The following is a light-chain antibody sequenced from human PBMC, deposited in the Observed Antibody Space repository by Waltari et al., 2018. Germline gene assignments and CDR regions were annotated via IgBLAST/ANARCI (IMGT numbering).Light chain of an antibody. CDR3: HQRTSWPLT. J-gene: IGKJ4*01. V-gene: IGKV3-11*01. CDR2: DAS. Sequence: EVVLTQSPATLSLSPGERATLSCRASQSVSAYLAWYQQKPGQAPRLLIYDASNRATGIPARFSGSGSGTDFTLTISSLEPEDFVVYYCHQRTSWPLTFGGGTKVEI. CDR1: QSVSAY.